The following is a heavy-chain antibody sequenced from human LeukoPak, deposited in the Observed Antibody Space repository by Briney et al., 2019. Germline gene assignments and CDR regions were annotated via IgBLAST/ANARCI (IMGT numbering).Heavy chain of an antibody. CDR3: AKALGPYYDILTGYHDAFDI. Sequence: GGSLRLSCAASGFTFSSYGMHWVRQAPGKGLEWVAVTSYDGSNKYYADSVKGRFTISRDNSKNTLYLQMNSLRAEDTAVYYCAKALGPYYDILTGYHDAFDIWGQGTMVTVSS. CDR1: GFTFSSYG. V-gene: IGHV3-30*18. D-gene: IGHD3-9*01. J-gene: IGHJ3*02. CDR2: TSYDGSNK.